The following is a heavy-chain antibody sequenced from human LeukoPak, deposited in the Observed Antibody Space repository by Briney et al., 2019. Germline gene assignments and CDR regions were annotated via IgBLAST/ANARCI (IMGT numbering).Heavy chain of an antibody. CDR2: ISYDGSNK. J-gene: IGHJ4*02. CDR3: ARDWYSGSYYAGDY. D-gene: IGHD1-26*01. V-gene: IGHV3-30-3*01. CDR1: GFTFRSYA. Sequence: GRSLRLSCAASGFTFRSYAMHWVRQAPGKGLEWVAVISYDGSNKYYADSVKGRFTISRDNPKNTLYLQMNSLRAEDTAVYYCARDWYSGSYYAGDYWGQGTLVTVSS.